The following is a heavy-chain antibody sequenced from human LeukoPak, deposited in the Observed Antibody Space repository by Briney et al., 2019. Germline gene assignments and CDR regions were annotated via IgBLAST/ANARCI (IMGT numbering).Heavy chain of an antibody. D-gene: IGHD3-3*01. CDR1: GYTFTSYY. CDR3: ARGGNAFLEWLWGIDY. CDR2: TNPSGGST. J-gene: IGHJ4*02. Sequence: GAPVKVSCKASGYTFTSYYMHWVRQAPGQGLEWMGITNPSGGSTSYAQKFQGRVTMTRDTSTSTVYMELSSLRSEDTAVYYCARGGNAFLEWLWGIDYWGQGTLVTVSS. V-gene: IGHV1-46*01.